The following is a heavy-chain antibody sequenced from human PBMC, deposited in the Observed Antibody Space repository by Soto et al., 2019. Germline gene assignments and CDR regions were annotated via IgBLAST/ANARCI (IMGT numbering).Heavy chain of an antibody. CDR3: ARAPYDSSGWLFDY. Sequence: QLQLQESGPGLVKPSETLSLTCTVSGGSISSSSYYWGWIRQPPGKGLEWIGSIYYSGSTYYNPSLKSRVTISVDTSKNQFSLKLSSVTAADTAVYYCARAPYDSSGWLFDYWGQGTLVTVSS. J-gene: IGHJ4*02. CDR1: GGSISSSSYY. CDR2: IYYSGST. D-gene: IGHD6-19*01. V-gene: IGHV4-39*01.